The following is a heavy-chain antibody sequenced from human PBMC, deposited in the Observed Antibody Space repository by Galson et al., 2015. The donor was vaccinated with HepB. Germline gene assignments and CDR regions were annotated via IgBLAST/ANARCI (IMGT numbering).Heavy chain of an antibody. Sequence: QSGAEVKKPGESLKISCKGSGYSFTSYWIGWVRQMPGKGLEWMGIIYPGDSDTRYSPSFQGQVTISADKSISTAYLQWSSLKASDTAMYYCARPPIISPTGIDAFDIWGQGTMVTVSS. D-gene: IGHD3-3*02. CDR1: GYSFTSYW. CDR3: ARPPIISPTGIDAFDI. CDR2: IYPGDSDT. J-gene: IGHJ3*02. V-gene: IGHV5-51*01.